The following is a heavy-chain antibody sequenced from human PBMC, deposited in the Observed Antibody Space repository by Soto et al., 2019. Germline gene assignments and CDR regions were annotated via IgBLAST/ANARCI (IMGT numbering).Heavy chain of an antibody. V-gene: IGHV3-30-3*01. CDR1: GFTFRNYA. D-gene: IGHD2-15*01. J-gene: IGHJ6*02. CDR3: ARGDREDIAVVIGVRPGEYGVDV. Sequence: QVQLVESGGGVVQPGRSLRLSCAASGFTFRNYAMHWVRQAPGKGLECEAVISYDGGNKFYRDYVKGRFTISRDNSKNTLYLQINSLRYEDTAVYYGARGDREDIAVVIGVRPGEYGVDVWGQGTTVTVSS. CDR2: ISYDGGNK.